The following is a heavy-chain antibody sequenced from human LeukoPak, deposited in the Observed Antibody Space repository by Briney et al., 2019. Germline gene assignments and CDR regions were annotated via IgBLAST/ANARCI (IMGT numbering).Heavy chain of an antibody. CDR2: ISGSGGST. Sequence: GGSLRLSCAASGFTFSSYAMSWVRQAPGKGLEWVSAISGSGGSTYYADSVKGRFTISRDNSKNTLYLQMNSLRAEDTALYYCAKVRFGFSGYEYYFDYWGQGTLVTVSS. V-gene: IGHV3-23*01. CDR3: AKVRFGFSGYEYYFDY. D-gene: IGHD5-12*01. CDR1: GFTFSSYA. J-gene: IGHJ4*02.